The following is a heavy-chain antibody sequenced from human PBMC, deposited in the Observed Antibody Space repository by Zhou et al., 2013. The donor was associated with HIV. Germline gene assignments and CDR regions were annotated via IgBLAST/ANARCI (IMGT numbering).Heavy chain of an antibody. Sequence: QAQLVQSAGEMKKPGASVRVSCKASGYNFGSYAISWVRQAPGQGLEWMGGIIPIFGTANYAQKFQGRVTITTDESTSTAYMELSSLRSEDTAVYYCARAAAGTIGYYYYYGMDVWGQGTTVTVSS. CDR2: IIPIFGTA. V-gene: IGHV1-69*05. D-gene: IGHD6-13*01. CDR3: ARAAAGTIGYYYYYGMDV. J-gene: IGHJ6*02. CDR1: GYNFGSYA.